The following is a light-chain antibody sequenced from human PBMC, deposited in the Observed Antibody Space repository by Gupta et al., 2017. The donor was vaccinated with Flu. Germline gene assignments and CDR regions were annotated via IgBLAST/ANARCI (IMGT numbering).Light chain of an antibody. Sequence: DIQMTQSPSTLSASVGDRVTITCRASQSISSWLAWYQQKPGKAPKLLIYKASSLESGVPSRSTGSGPGTEFTLTISSLQPDDFATYYCQQDTSYSSTFGQGTKVEIK. V-gene: IGKV1-5*03. J-gene: IGKJ1*01. CDR1: QSISSW. CDR3: QQDTSYSST. CDR2: KAS.